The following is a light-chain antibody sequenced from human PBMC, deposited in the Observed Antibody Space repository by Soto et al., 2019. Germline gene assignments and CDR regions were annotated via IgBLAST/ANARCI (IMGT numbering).Light chain of an antibody. V-gene: IGKV1-39*01. CDR2: DVS. CDR1: QSISSY. J-gene: IGKJ2*01. Sequence: DMQMTESASSLSASVGGRVNSTCRASQSISSYLNWYQQKPGKAPKLLIYDVSNLERGVPPRFSGSTSGAESTLTITGLQPDALGTYYCQHTTAFTFGQGTTVDIK. CDR3: QHTTAFT.